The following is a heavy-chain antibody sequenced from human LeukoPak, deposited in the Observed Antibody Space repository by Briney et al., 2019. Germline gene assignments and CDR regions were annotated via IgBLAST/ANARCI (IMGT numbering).Heavy chain of an antibody. J-gene: IGHJ4*02. V-gene: IGHV3-20*04. CDR3: ARDPGYSGYDFPDY. CDR1: GFTFDDYG. CDR2: INWNGGST. Sequence: PGGSLRLSCAASGFTFDDYGMSWVRQAPGKGLEWVSGINWNGGSTGYADSVKGRFTISRDKAKNSLYLQMNSLRAEETALYYCARDPGYSGYDFPDYWGQGTLVTVSS. D-gene: IGHD5-12*01.